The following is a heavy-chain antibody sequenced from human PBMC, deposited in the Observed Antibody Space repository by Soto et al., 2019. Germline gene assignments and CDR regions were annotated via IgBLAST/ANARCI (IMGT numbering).Heavy chain of an antibody. Sequence: SETLSLTCAVSGGSISSSNWWSWVRQPPGKGLEWIGEIYHSGSTNYNPSLKSRVTISVDKSKNQFSLKLSSVTAADTAVYYCASLAAAGTGGYYFDYWGQGTLVTVSS. V-gene: IGHV4-4*02. J-gene: IGHJ4*02. CDR2: IYHSGST. CDR1: GGSISSSNW. D-gene: IGHD6-13*01. CDR3: ASLAAAGTGGYYFDY.